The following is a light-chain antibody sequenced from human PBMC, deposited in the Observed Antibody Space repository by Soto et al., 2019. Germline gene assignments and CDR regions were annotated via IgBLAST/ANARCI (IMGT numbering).Light chain of an antibody. CDR3: ATWDDSLNVPV. V-gene: IGLV1-44*01. J-gene: IGLJ2*01. CDR1: SSNIGSNT. Sequence: QSVLTQPPSASGTPGQRVTISCSGSSSNIGSNTVNWYQQLPGTAPKLLMYSSHKRPSGVPDRFSGSRSGTTASLAISGLQSEDEADYYCATWDDSLNVPVFGAGTKLTVL. CDR2: SSH.